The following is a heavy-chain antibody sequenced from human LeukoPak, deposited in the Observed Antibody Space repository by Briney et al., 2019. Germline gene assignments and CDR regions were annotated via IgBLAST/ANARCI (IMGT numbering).Heavy chain of an antibody. CDR3: ATTAIRYSGSYFDY. D-gene: IGHD1-26*01. Sequence: VASVKVSCKASGGTFSSYAISWVRQAPGQGLESMGRIIPIFGTANYAQKFQGRVTITTDESTSTAYMELSSLRSEDTAVYYCATTAIRYSGSYFDYWGQGTLVTVSS. CDR1: GGTFSSYA. CDR2: IIPIFGTA. V-gene: IGHV1-69*05. J-gene: IGHJ4*02.